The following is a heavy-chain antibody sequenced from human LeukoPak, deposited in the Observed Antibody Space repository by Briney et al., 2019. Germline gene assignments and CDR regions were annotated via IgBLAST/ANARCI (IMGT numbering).Heavy chain of an antibody. CDR2: IYHSGST. CDR3: ARGGTIGNYWFDP. V-gene: IGHV4-39*07. Sequence: PSETLSLTCTVSGGSISSSSYYWGWIRQPPGKGLEWIGEIYHSGSTNYNPSLKSRVTISVDKSKNQFSLKLSSVTAADTAVYYCARGGTIGNYWFDPWGQGTLVTVSS. D-gene: IGHD1-1*01. CDR1: GGSISSSSYY. J-gene: IGHJ5*02.